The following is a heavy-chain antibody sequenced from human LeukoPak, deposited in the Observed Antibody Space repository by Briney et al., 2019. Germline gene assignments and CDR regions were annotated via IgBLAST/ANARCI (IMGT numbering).Heavy chain of an antibody. Sequence: SVKVSCKASGGTFSSYAISWVRQAPGQGLEWMGGIIPIFGTANYAQKFQGRVTITADESTSTAYMELSSLRSEDTAVYYCANYYDSSGYYDAFDIWGQGTMVTVSS. J-gene: IGHJ3*02. CDR1: GGTFSSYA. CDR2: IIPIFGTA. CDR3: ANYYDSSGYYDAFDI. V-gene: IGHV1-69*13. D-gene: IGHD3-22*01.